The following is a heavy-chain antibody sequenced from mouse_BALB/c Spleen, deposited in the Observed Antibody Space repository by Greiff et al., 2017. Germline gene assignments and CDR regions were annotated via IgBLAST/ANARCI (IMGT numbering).Heavy chain of an antibody. CDR1: GYTFTDYA. D-gene: IGHD2-2*01. CDR2: ISTYYGDA. CDR3: ARYGSYAMDY. Sequence: VQLQQSGAELVRPGVSVKISCKGSGYTFTDYAMHWVKQSHAKSLEWIGVISTYYGDASYNQKFKGKATMTVDKSSSTAYMELARLTSEDSAIYYCARYGSYAMDYWGQGTSVTVSS. J-gene: IGHJ4*01. V-gene: IGHV1S137*01.